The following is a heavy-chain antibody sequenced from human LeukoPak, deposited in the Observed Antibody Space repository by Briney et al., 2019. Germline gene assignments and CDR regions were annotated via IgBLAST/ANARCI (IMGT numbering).Heavy chain of an antibody. CDR3: ARRRDLYSGSSYPFDY. Sequence: PGESLKISCKSSGYSFTTYWIARVRQMPGKGLGWMGIIYPGDSDTRYSPSFQGQVTISADKSISTAYLQWSSLKASDTAIYYCARRRDLYSGSSYPFDYWGQGTLVTVSS. J-gene: IGHJ4*02. D-gene: IGHD1-26*01. V-gene: IGHV5-51*01. CDR2: IYPGDSDT. CDR1: GYSFTTYW.